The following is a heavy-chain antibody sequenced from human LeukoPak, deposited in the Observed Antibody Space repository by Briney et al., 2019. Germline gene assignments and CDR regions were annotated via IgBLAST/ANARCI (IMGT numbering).Heavy chain of an antibody. Sequence: GGSLRLSCAASGFTFSSYWMHWVRQAPGKGLVWVSRINSDGSSTSYADSVKGRFTISRDNAKNTLYLQMNSLRAEDTAVYYCARRSAAKDAFDIWGQGTMVTVSS. CDR2: INSDGSST. CDR1: GFTFSSYW. J-gene: IGHJ3*02. CDR3: ARRSAAKDAFDI. D-gene: IGHD6-25*01. V-gene: IGHV3-74*01.